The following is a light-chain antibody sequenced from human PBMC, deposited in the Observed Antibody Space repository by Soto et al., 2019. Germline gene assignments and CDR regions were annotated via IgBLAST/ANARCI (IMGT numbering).Light chain of an antibody. CDR3: QHYNAFPWP. Sequence: IQMSQSPSTLSASVGDRVTITCRASQSISDWLAWYQQKPGKVPQLLIYGASRLESGVPSRFSGRGSGTEFTLTIGGLQPDDFATYYCQHYNAFPWPFGQGTKVDI. CDR2: GAS. CDR1: QSISDW. J-gene: IGKJ1*01. V-gene: IGKV1-5*01.